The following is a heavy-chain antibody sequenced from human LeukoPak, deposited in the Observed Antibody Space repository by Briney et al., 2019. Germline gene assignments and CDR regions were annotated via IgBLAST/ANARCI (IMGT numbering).Heavy chain of an antibody. CDR3: ARAPSEIGGYYPEYFRH. CDR2: IKSDGRT. Sequence: SGGSLRLSCAASGFTLSSYWMHWVRHAPGKGLVWVSRIKSDGRTNYADSVKGRFTISRDNAKNTVSLQMNSLRAEGTGVYYCARAPSEIGGYYPEYFRHWGQGTLVIVSS. CDR1: GFTLSSYW. D-gene: IGHD3-22*01. V-gene: IGHV3-74*01. J-gene: IGHJ1*01.